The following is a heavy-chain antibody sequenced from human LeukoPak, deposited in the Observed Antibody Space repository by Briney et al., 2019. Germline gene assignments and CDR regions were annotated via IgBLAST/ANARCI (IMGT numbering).Heavy chain of an antibody. CDR2: INHSGST. CDR3: ARAWRKAYFDY. J-gene: IGHJ4*02. CDR1: GGSFSGYY. D-gene: IGHD3-3*01. V-gene: IGHV4-34*01. Sequence: SETLSLTCAVYGGSFSGYYWGWIRQPPGKGLEWIGEINHSGSTNYNPSLKSRVTISVDTSKNQFSLKLSSVTAADTAVYYCARAWRKAYFDYWGQGTLVTVSS.